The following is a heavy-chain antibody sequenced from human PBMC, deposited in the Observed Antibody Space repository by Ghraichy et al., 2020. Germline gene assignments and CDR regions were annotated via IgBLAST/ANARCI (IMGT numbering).Heavy chain of an antibody. Sequence: SGPTLVKPTQTLTLTCTFSGFSLSTSGMCVSWIRQPPGKALEWLARIDWDDDKYYSTSLKTRLTISKDTSKNQVVLTMTNMDPVDTATYYCARMPVLGYSSSWYYYYGMDVWGQGTTVTVSS. CDR3: ARMPVLGYSSSWYYYYGMDV. J-gene: IGHJ6*02. V-gene: IGHV2-70*11. D-gene: IGHD6-13*01. CDR2: IDWDDDK. CDR1: GFSLSTSGMC.